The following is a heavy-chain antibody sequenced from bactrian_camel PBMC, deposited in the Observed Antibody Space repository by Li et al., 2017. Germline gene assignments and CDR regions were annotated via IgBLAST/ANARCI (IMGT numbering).Heavy chain of an antibody. D-gene: IGHD3*01. J-gene: IGHJ4*01. CDR2: IVSHAAST. Sequence: VQLVESGGGLVQPGGSLRLSCAASGFTSSTYVMYWVRQAPGKGLEWVSRIVSHAASTYYADSVKGRFTISRDNAENALYLQMNSLKPEDTAMYRCAASGGQLGRWCYEFPVNWVTWLYNWGQGTQVTVS. CDR3: AASGGQLGRWCYEFPVNWVTWLYN. V-gene: IGHV3S40*01. CDR1: GFTSSTYV.